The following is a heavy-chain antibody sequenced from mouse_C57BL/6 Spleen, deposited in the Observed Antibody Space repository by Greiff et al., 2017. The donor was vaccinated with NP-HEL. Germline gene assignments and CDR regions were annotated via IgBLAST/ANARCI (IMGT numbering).Heavy chain of an antibody. CDR3: TKEDYGYWFAY. CDR2: IDPEDGDT. CDR1: GFNIKDYY. Sequence: VQLQQSGAELVRPGASVKLSCTASGFNIKDYYMHWVKQRPEQGLEWIGRIDPEDGDTEYAPKFQGKATMTADTSSNTAYLQLSSLTSEDTAVYYCTKEDYGYWFAYWGQGTLVTVSA. V-gene: IGHV14-1*01. D-gene: IGHD2-2*01. J-gene: IGHJ3*01.